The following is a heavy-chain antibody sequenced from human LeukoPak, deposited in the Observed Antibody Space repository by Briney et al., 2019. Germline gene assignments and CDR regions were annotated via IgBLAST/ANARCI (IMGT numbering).Heavy chain of an antibody. D-gene: IGHD1-26*01. Sequence: SETLSLTCTVSGGSISSYYWSWIRQSPGKGLVWIGYIYYSGSTNYNPSLKSRVTISVDTSKNQFSLKLSSVTAADTAVYYCARLLSFYWYFDLWGRGTLVTVSS. CDR2: IYYSGST. J-gene: IGHJ2*01. V-gene: IGHV4-59*08. CDR3: ARLLSFYWYFDL. CDR1: GGSISSYY.